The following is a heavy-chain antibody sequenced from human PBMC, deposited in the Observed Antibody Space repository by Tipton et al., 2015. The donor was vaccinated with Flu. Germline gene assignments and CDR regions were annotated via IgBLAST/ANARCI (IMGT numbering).Heavy chain of an antibody. V-gene: IGHV4-61*02. CDR3: ARGVIYYDSSGPITDAFDI. CDR1: GGSISSGSYY. J-gene: IGHJ3*02. Sequence: TLSLTCTVSGGSISSGSYYWSWIRQPAGKGLEWIGRIYTSGSTNYNPSLKSRVTISVDTSKNQFSLKLSSMTAADTAVYYCARGVIYYDSSGPITDAFDIWGQGTMVTVSS. D-gene: IGHD3-22*01. CDR2: IYTSGST.